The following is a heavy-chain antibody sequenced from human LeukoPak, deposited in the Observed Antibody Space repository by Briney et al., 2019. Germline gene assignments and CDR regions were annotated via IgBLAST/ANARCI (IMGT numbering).Heavy chain of an antibody. CDR1: GFTFSDYY. CDR3: ARVFIVVVPAATDY. D-gene: IGHD2-2*01. CDR2: ISSSGSTI. Sequence: GGSLRLSCAASGFTFSDYYMSWIRQAPGKGLEWVSCISSSGSTIYYADSVKGRFTISRDNAKNSLYLQMNSLRAEDTAVYYCARVFIVVVPAATDYWGQGTLVTVSS. V-gene: IGHV3-11*04. J-gene: IGHJ4*02.